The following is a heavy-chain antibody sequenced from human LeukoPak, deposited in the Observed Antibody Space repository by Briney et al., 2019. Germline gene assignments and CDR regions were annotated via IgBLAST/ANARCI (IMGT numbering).Heavy chain of an antibody. Sequence: PGGSLRLSCAASEFIFSNCWMHWVRQAPGKGLVWVSRINSDGSFTSYADSVKGRFTISRDNAKNTLYLQMNSLRAEDTAIYYCARVQVLGTYDWFDPWGQGTLVTVSS. CDR3: ARVQVLGTYDWFDP. V-gene: IGHV3-74*01. J-gene: IGHJ5*02. CDR1: EFIFSNCW. CDR2: INSDGSFT. D-gene: IGHD4/OR15-4a*01.